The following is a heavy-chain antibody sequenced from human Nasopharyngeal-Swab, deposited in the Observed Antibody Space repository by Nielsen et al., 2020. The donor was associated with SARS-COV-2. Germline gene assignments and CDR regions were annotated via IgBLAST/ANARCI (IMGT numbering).Heavy chain of an antibody. J-gene: IGHJ4*02. D-gene: IGHD6-13*01. CDR2: IYWDDDR. CDR3: AHSRGGSTSSWYPDY. V-gene: IGHV2-5*02. Sequence: WMRQPPGKALEWLALIYWDDDRRYSPSLKTRLTITKDTSKNRVVLVMTNMDPVDTATYYCAHSRGGSTSSWYPDYWGQGTLVTVSS.